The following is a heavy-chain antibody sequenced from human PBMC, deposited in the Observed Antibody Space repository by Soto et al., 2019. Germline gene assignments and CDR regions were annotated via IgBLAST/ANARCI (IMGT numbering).Heavy chain of an antibody. Sequence: VKVSCKASGGTFSSYAISWVRQAPGQGLEWMGGIIPIFGTANYAQKFQGRVTITEDKSTSTAYMDLSSLRSEDTAVYYCARDSSGWKTYYYYGMDVWGQGTTVTVSS. CDR1: GGTFSSYA. J-gene: IGHJ6*02. V-gene: IGHV1-69*06. CDR3: ARDSSGWKTYYYYGMDV. D-gene: IGHD6-19*01. CDR2: IIPIFGTA.